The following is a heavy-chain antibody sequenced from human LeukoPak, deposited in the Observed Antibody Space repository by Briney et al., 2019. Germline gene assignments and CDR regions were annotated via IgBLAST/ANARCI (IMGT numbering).Heavy chain of an antibody. V-gene: IGHV3-53*01. D-gene: IGHD2/OR15-2a*01. CDR2: IYSAGDT. CDR1: GFTVGDNY. J-gene: IGHJ4*02. Sequence: GGSLRLSCAASGFTVGDNYMSWVRQAPGRGLEWVSLIYSAGDTFYSDSVRGRFTISRDNSKNTLYLQMNSLRAEDTAFYYCARDSSSFPNYFDLWGQGTLVTVSS. CDR3: ARDSSSFPNYFDL.